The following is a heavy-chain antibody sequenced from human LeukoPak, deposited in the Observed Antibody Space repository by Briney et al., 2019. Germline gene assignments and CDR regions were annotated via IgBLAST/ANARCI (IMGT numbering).Heavy chain of an antibody. CDR3: ASLSSGSFDY. J-gene: IGHJ4*02. CDR1: GGSISSSYYY. V-gene: IGHV4-39*01. CDR2: IYYSGST. Sequence: SETLSLTCTVSGGSISSSYYYWGWIRQPPGKGLEWIGSIYYSGSTYYNPSLKSRVTISVDTSKNQFSLKLSSVTAADTAVYYCASLSSGSFDYWGQGTLVTVSS. D-gene: IGHD3-10*01.